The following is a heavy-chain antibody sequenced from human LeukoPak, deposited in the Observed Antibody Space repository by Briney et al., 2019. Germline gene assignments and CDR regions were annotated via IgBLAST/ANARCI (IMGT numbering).Heavy chain of an antibody. D-gene: IGHD5-12*01. V-gene: IGHV4-59*01. CDR3: ARAEDIVANYYYYYMDV. CDR1: GGSISSYY. J-gene: IGHJ6*03. Sequence: SETLSLTCTVSGGSISSYYWSWIRQPPGKGLEWIGYIYYSGSTNYNPSLRSRVTISVDTSKNQFSLKLSSVTAADTAVYYCARAEDIVANYYYYYMDVWGKGTTVTVSS. CDR2: IYYSGST.